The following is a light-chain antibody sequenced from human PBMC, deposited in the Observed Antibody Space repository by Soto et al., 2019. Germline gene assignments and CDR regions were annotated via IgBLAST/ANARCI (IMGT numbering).Light chain of an antibody. J-gene: IGKJ1*01. CDR3: QHRTNWPGTWT. CDR1: QGIGDT. V-gene: IGKV3D-11*01. Sequence: EILMTQSPATLSVSPGEGVTLSCRASQGIGDTLAWYQHKPGQTPRLLIYGASNRATGIPARFSASGSGTDFTLTITSLEPEDFAVYYCQHRTNWPGTWTFGQGTKVDIK. CDR2: GAS.